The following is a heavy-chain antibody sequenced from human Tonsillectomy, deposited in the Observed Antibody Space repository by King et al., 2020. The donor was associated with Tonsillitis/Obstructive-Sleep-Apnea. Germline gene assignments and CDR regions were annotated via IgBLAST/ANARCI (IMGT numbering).Heavy chain of an antibody. Sequence: VQLVESGSEVKKPGASVKVSCKASGYTFTSYGISWVRQAPGQGLEWMGWISAYNGNTNYAQKLQGRVTMTTDTSTSTAYMELRSLRSDDTAVYYCARDCSSTCCYAYYYYYYMDVWGKGTTVTVSS. CDR3: ARDCSSTCCYAYYYYYYMDV. J-gene: IGHJ6*03. V-gene: IGHV1-18*01. D-gene: IGHD2-2*01. CDR1: GYTFTSYG. CDR2: ISAYNGNT.